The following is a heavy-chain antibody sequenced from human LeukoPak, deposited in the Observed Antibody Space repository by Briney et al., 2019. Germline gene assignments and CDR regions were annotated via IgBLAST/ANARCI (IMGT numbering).Heavy chain of an antibody. CDR2: ISYDGSNK. V-gene: IGHV3-30-3*01. D-gene: IGHD3-22*01. J-gene: IGHJ4*02. CDR3: ARLPEYYYDSSGFDY. CDR1: GFTFSNYA. Sequence: GGSLRLSCAASGFTFSNYAMHWVRQAPGKGLEWVAVISYDGSNKYYADSVKGRFTISRDNAKNSLYLQMNSLRAEDTAVYYCARLPEYYYDSSGFDYWGQGTLVTVSS.